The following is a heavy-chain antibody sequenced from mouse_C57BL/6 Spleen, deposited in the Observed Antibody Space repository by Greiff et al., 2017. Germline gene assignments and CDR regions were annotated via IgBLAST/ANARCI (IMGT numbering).Heavy chain of an antibody. J-gene: IGHJ2*01. D-gene: IGHD1-1*01. CDR1: GFNITDYY. Sequence: VQLPQSGAELVRPGASVKLSCTASGFNITDYYMHWVTQRPEQGLEWIGMIDPEDGDTEYAPKFPGKATMTADTSSNTAYLQLSSLTSEDTAVYYCTTATVVATGDYWGQGTTLTVSS. CDR3: TTATVVATGDY. CDR2: IDPEDGDT. V-gene: IGHV14-1*01.